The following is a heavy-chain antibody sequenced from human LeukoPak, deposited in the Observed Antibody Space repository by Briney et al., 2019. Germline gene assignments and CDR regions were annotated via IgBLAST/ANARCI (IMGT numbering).Heavy chain of an antibody. CDR1: GFTFSSYG. V-gene: IGHV3-66*01. Sequence: PGGSLRLSCAASGFTFSSYGMHWVRQAPGKGLEWVSLFYIDGSTYYADSVKGRFTLSRDNSKDTLYLQMNSLRAEDTAVYYCARDPGGDYDYWGQGTLVTVSS. CDR2: FYIDGST. D-gene: IGHD4-17*01. J-gene: IGHJ4*02. CDR3: ARDPGGDYDY.